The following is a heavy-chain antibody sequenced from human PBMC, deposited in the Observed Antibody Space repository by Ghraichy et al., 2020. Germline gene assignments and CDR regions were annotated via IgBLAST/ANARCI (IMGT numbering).Heavy chain of an antibody. Sequence: SCAASGFTFSSYWMSWVRQAPGKGLEWVANIKQDGSEKYYVDSVKGRFTISRDNAKNSLYLQMNSLRAEDTAVYYCARVTTRDAFDIWGQGTMVTVSS. CDR3: ARVTTRDAFDI. CDR1: GFTFSSYW. D-gene: IGHD4-17*01. CDR2: IKQDGSEK. J-gene: IGHJ3*02. V-gene: IGHV3-7*01.